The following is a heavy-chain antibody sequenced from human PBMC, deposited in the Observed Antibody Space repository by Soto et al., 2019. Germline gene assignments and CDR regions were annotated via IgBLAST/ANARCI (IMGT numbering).Heavy chain of an antibody. CDR3: ARPHYDSGDY. Sequence: GESLKISCQASGYSLTSYWIGWVRQRPGKGLEWMGIVYPGDSDTRYNPSFRGQVTISVDRSTSTAYLQWSSLKASDTAMYYCARPHYDSGDYWGQGTLVTVSS. CDR1: GYSLTSYW. V-gene: IGHV5-51*01. J-gene: IGHJ4*02. CDR2: VYPGDSDT. D-gene: IGHD3-22*01.